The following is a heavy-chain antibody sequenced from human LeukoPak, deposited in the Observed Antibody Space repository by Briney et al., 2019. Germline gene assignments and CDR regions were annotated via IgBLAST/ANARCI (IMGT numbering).Heavy chain of an antibody. Sequence: SETLSLTCIVSGDSISSDYWSWLRQSPGKGLEWIGYINYSGSSKYKHSRKSRVTISVDRSKNQVSLRMRSVTAADTAVYYCARLDCISDTCYNYWALGALVTVSS. D-gene: IGHD2-21*01. V-gene: IGHV4-59*08. CDR3: ARLDCISDTCYNY. CDR1: GDSISSDY. J-gene: IGHJ4*02. CDR2: INYSGSS.